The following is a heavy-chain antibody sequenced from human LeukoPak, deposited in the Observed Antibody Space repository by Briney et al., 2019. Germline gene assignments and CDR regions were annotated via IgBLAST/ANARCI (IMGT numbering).Heavy chain of an antibody. V-gene: IGHV3-73*01. D-gene: IGHD3-22*01. CDR2: IRSKANSYAT. CDR3: TRRWDMIVEVKDPNFDY. J-gene: IGHJ4*02. CDR1: GFTFSGSA. Sequence: GGSLRLSCAASGFTFSGSAMHWVRQASGKGLEWVGRIRSKANSYATAYAASVKGRFTISRDDSKNTAYLQMDSLKTEDTAVYYCTRRWDMIVEVKDPNFDYWGQGTLVTVSS.